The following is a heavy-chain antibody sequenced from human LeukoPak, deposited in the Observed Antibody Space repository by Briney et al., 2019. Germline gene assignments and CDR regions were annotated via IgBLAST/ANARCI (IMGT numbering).Heavy chain of an antibody. V-gene: IGHV3-23*01. Sequence: GGSLRLSCTASGFTFSTYAISWVRQAPGKGLEWVSAISGSGGKTYYADSVKGRFTISRDNAKNSLYLQMNSLRAEDTAVYYCATLTGYSSSWYVRVGPEFDYWGQGTLVTVSS. CDR2: ISGSGGKT. CDR3: ATLTGYSSSWYVRVGPEFDY. J-gene: IGHJ4*02. D-gene: IGHD6-13*01. CDR1: GFTFSTYA.